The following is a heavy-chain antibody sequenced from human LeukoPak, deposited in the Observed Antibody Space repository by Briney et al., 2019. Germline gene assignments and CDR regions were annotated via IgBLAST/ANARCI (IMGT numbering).Heavy chain of an antibody. J-gene: IGHJ4*02. V-gene: IGHV3-48*03. CDR3: AREPSRWETYFDY. CDR2: ISSSGSTI. D-gene: IGHD1-26*01. CDR1: GFTFSGYE. Sequence: GGSLRLSCAASGFTFSGYEMNWVRQAPGKGLEWVSYISSSGSTIYYADSVKGRFTISRDNAKNSLYLQMNSLRAEDTAVYYCAREPSRWETYFDYWGQGTLVTVSS.